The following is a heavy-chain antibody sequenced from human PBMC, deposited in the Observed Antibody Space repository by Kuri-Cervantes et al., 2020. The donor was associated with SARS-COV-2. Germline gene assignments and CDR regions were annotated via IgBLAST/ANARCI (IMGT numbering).Heavy chain of an antibody. Sequence: ASVKVSCKASGGTFSSYAISWVRQAPGQGLEWMGWISAYNGNTNYAQKLQGRVTMTTDTSTSTAYMELRSLRSDDTAVYYCAKGFWSGYSHYYYYYMDVWGKGTTVTVSS. CDR1: GGTFSSYA. CDR2: ISAYNGNT. V-gene: IGHV1-18*01. J-gene: IGHJ6*03. CDR3: AKGFWSGYSHYYYYYMDV. D-gene: IGHD3-3*01.